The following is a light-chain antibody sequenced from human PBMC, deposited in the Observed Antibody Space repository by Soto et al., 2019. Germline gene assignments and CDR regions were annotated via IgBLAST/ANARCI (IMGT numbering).Light chain of an antibody. V-gene: IGLV1-40*01. J-gene: IGLJ3*02. CDR2: GNS. CDR3: QSYDSSLSGSWV. Sequence: QSVLTQPPSVSGAPGQRVTISCTGSSSNTGAGYDVHWYQQVPGTAPKLLIYGNSNRPSGVPDRFSGAKSGTSASLAITGLQAEDEADYYCQSYDSSLSGSWVFGGGTKLTVL. CDR1: SSNTGAGYD.